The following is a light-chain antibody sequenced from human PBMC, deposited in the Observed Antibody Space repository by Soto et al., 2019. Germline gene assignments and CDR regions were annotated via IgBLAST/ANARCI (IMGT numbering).Light chain of an antibody. CDR2: RTD. Sequence: QAVVTQPPSASGTPGQRVTISCSGSTSNVGPNFVYWYHQLPGAAPKLLIYRTDQRPSGVPDRFSGSKSGTSASLAISGLRSEDEADYFCATWDDRLNAVVFGGGTKLTVL. CDR1: TSNVGPNF. V-gene: IGLV1-47*01. CDR3: ATWDDRLNAVV. J-gene: IGLJ7*01.